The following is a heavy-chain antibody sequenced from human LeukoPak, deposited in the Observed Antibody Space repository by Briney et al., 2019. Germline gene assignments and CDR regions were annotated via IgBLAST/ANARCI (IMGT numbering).Heavy chain of an antibody. CDR3: ARTAAKEMAPLI. J-gene: IGHJ1*01. Sequence: SETLSLTCTVSGGSIDNYYWTWIRQPPGKGLEWIGYIHYSGSTNYNPSLKSRVTISIDTSKNQFSLKLSSVTAADTAVYYCARTAAKEMAPLIWGQGTLVTVSS. D-gene: IGHD5-24*01. V-gene: IGHV4-59*01. CDR1: GGSIDNYY. CDR2: IHYSGST.